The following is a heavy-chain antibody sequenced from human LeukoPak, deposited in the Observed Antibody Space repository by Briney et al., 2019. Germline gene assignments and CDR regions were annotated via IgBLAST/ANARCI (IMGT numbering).Heavy chain of an antibody. CDR2: ISSSSGTS. Sequence: GGSLRLSCAASGFTFSSYSMNWVRQTPGKGLEWVSYISSSSGTSYYADSVKGRFTISRDNAKNSLYLQMNSLRAEDTAVYYCARADGGNSNLDYWGQGTLVTVSS. J-gene: IGHJ4*02. CDR1: GFTFSSYS. CDR3: ARADGGNSNLDY. D-gene: IGHD4-23*01. V-gene: IGHV3-48*01.